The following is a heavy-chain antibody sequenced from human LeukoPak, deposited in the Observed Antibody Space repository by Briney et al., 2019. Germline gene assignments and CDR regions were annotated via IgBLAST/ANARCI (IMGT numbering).Heavy chain of an antibody. CDR1: GASISNFY. CDR3: ARTRAYGGRPDY. Sequence: KPSETLSLTCTVSGASISNFYWSWIRQAPGQGLEWIGYMLYSGSTNQKPSLRSRVTISVDTSKNQLSLKLSSVTAADTAVYYCARTRAYGGRPDYWGQGTLVTVSS. D-gene: IGHD4-23*01. V-gene: IGHV4-59*01. CDR2: MLYSGST. J-gene: IGHJ4*02.